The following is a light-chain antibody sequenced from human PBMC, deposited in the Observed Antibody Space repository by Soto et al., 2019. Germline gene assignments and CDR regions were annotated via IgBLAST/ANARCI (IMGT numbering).Light chain of an antibody. CDR3: QQYGSSPRT. CDR2: GAS. V-gene: IGKV3-20*01. J-gene: IGKJ1*01. CDR1: QSVSSN. Sequence: EMVLPQFPGTLSLSPGETATLSFRASQSVSSNLAWYQQIPGQAPRLLIYGASSRATGIPDRFSGSGSGTDFTLTISRLEPEDFAVYYCQQYGSSPRTFGQGTKVDIK.